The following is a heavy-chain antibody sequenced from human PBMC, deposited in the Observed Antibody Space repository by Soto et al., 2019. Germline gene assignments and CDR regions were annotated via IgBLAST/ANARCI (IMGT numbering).Heavy chain of an antibody. Sequence: ASVKFSCKASGYTFTGDYMHWVRQATGQGLEWMGWMNPNSGNTGYAQKFQGRVTMTRNTSISTAYMELSSLRSEDTAVYYCARSSFADSDYWGQGTLVTVSS. CDR3: ARSSFADSDY. V-gene: IGHV1-8*02. D-gene: IGHD2-15*01. CDR1: GYTFTGDY. J-gene: IGHJ4*02. CDR2: MNPNSGNT.